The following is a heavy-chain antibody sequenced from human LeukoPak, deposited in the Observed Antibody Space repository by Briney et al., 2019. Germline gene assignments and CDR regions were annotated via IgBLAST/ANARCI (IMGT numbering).Heavy chain of an antibody. CDR1: GGSFSGYY. CDR3: ARRAAGPPWVDY. J-gene: IGHJ4*02. Sequence: PSETLSLTCAVYGGSFSGYYWSWIRQPPGKGLEWIGEINHSGSTNYNPSLKSRVTISVDTSKNQFSLKLSSVTAADTAVYYCARRAAGPPWVDYWGQGTLVTVSS. CDR2: INHSGST. V-gene: IGHV4-34*01. D-gene: IGHD6-13*01.